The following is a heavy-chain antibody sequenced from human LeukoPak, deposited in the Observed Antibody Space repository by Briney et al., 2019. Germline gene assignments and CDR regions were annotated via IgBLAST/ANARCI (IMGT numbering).Heavy chain of an antibody. CDR2: IIPIFGTA. D-gene: IGHD5-18*01. Sequence: EASVKVSCTASGGTFSSYAISWVRQAPGQGLEWMGGIIPIFGTANYAQRFQGRVTITADESTSTAYMALSSLRSEDTAVYYCASVDTAMATDYWGQGPLVTVSS. V-gene: IGHV1-69*13. J-gene: IGHJ4*02. CDR3: ASVDTAMATDY. CDR1: GGTFSSYA.